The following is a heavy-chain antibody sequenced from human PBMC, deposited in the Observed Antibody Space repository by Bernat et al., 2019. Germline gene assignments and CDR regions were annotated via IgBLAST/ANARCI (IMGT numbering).Heavy chain of an antibody. V-gene: IGHV3-74*01. CDR2: INSDGGST. CDR1: GFTFSSYW. D-gene: IGHD6-19*01. CDR3: ARDGDDSSGWYYFDY. Sequence: EVQLVESGGGLVQPGGSLRLSCAASGFTFSSYWMHWVRQAPGKGLVWVSRINSDGGSTSYADSVKGRFTISRDNAKNTLYLQMNSLRAEDTAVYYCARDGDDSSGWYYFDYWGQGTLVTVSS. J-gene: IGHJ4*02.